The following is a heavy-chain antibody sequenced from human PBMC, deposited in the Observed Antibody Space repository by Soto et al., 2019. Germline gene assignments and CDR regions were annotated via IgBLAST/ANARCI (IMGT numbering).Heavy chain of an antibody. Sequence: SETLSLTCAVYGGSFSGYYWSWIRRPPGKGLEWIGEINHSGSTNYNPSLKSRVTISVDTSKNQFSLKLSSVTAADTAVYYCARVRFGELLYYFDSWGQGTLVTVS. J-gene: IGHJ4*02. CDR2: INHSGST. D-gene: IGHD3-10*01. CDR1: GGSFSGYY. V-gene: IGHV4-34*01. CDR3: ARVRFGELLYYFDS.